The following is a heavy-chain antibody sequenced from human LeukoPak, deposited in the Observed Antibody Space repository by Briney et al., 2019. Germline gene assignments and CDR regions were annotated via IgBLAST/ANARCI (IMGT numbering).Heavy chain of an antibody. J-gene: IGHJ4*02. D-gene: IGHD4-11*01. Sequence: ASVTVSCKASGYTFTGYYMHWVRQAPGQGLEWMGWINPNSGGTKYAQKFQGRVTMTRDTSISTAYLELSRLRSDDTAVYYCARGDYSNHDYWGQGTLVTVSS. V-gene: IGHV1-2*02. CDR2: INPNSGGT. CDR1: GYTFTGYY. CDR3: ARGDYSNHDY.